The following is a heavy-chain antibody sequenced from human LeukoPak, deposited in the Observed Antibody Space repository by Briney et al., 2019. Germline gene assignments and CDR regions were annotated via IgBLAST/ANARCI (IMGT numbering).Heavy chain of an antibody. J-gene: IGHJ3*02. Sequence: PSGGSLRLSCAASGFTVSSNYMSWVRQAPGKGLEWVSVIYSGGSTYYADSVKGRFTISRDNSKNTLYLQMNSLRAEDTAVYYCARATYYYASGSYYFYAFDMWGQGTMVTVSS. CDR2: IYSGGST. D-gene: IGHD3-10*01. V-gene: IGHV3-53*01. CDR1: GFTVSSNY. CDR3: ARATYYYASGSYYFYAFDM.